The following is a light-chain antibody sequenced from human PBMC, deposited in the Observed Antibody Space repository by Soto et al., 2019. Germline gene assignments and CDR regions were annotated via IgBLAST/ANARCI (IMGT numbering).Light chain of an antibody. CDR3: AAWDDSLNVS. Sequence: QSVLTQPPSASGTPGQRVTISCSGSSSNIGSNTVNRYQQLPGTAPKLLIYSNNQRPSGVPDRFSGSKSGTSASLAISGLQSEDEADYYCAAWDDSLNVSFGGGTKVTVL. J-gene: IGLJ2*01. CDR2: SNN. CDR1: SSNIGSNT. V-gene: IGLV1-44*01.